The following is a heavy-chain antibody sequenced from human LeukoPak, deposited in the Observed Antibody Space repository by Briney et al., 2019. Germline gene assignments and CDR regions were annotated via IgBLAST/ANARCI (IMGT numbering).Heavy chain of an antibody. CDR2: ISYDGSNK. J-gene: IGHJ4*02. V-gene: IGHV3-30-3*01. Sequence: GKSLRLSCAASGFTFSGYPIHWVRQAPGKGLEWVAVISYDGSNKYYADSVKGRFTISRDNSKNTLYLQMNSLRAEDTAVYYCARGTMVRGVLYYFDYWGQGTLVTVSS. CDR3: ARGTMVRGVLYYFDY. CDR1: GFTFSGYP. D-gene: IGHD3-10*01.